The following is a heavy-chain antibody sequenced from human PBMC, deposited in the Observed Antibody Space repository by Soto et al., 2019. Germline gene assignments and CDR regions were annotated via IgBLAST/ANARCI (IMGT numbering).Heavy chain of an antibody. CDR3: TTEFGYSSGQNEH. CDR1: GFTFNDAW. Sequence: EVQLVESGGGLVKPGGSLRLSCATYGFTFNDAWLSWVRQAPGKGLEWVGRLKGRNVGGTIDYAAPVSGRCTISSDDYQNTLHLQMHSMNMEDRAMYYCTTEFGYSSGQNEHWGQGALVTVSS. J-gene: IGHJ1*01. V-gene: IGHV3-15*07. D-gene: IGHD6-19*01. CDR2: LKGRNVGGTI.